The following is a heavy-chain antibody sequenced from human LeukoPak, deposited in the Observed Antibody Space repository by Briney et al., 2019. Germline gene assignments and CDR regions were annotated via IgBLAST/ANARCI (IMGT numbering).Heavy chain of an antibody. CDR2: IKSKTDGGTT. Sequence: PGGSLRLSCAASGFTFSNAWMSWVRHALGEGLGWVCRIKSKTDGGTTDYAAPVKGRFTISRDDSKNTLYLQMNSLKTEDTAVYYCTVSGYSSSWYAFGYWGQGTLVTDSS. CDR1: GFTFSNAW. V-gene: IGHV3-15*01. D-gene: IGHD6-13*01. CDR3: TVSGYSSSWYAFGY. J-gene: IGHJ4*02.